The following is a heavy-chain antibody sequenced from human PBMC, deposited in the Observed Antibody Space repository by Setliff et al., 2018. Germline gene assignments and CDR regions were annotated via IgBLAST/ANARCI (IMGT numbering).Heavy chain of an antibody. D-gene: IGHD5-18*01. J-gene: IGHJ4*02. Sequence: GASVKVSCKASGYTFTDDHMYWVKQAPGKGLEWMGRIDPEDGKTVYAEKFQGRVIISADTSIDTVYLEIDSLRSEDTAVYYCAFRRGYIYGLDNWGQGTLVTVSS. CDR3: AFRRGYIYGLDN. CDR1: GYTFTDDH. V-gene: IGHV1-69-2*01. CDR2: IDPEDGKT.